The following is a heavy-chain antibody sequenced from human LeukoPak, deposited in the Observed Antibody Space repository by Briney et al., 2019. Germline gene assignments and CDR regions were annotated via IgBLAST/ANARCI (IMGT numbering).Heavy chain of an antibody. V-gene: IGHV3-30*02. CDR3: GKRTITSPDDS. J-gene: IGHJ4*02. CDR1: GFTFSSYG. D-gene: IGHD5-12*01. CDR2: IRSDGKDK. Sequence: GGSLRLSCAASGFTFSSYGMQWVRQAPGKGLEWVAFIRSDGKDKYYADSVKGRFTISRDNSKNTLYLQMNSLRGEDTAMYYCGKRTITSPDDSWGQGTLVTVSS.